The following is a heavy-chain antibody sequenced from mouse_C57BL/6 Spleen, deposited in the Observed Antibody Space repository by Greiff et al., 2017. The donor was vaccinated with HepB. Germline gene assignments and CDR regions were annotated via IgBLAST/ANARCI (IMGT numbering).Heavy chain of an antibody. CDR3: ARHYYGSRGYYFDY. Sequence: EVQGVESGGGLVKPGGSLKLSCAASGFTFSDYGMHWVRQAPEKGLEWVAYISSGSSTIYYADTVKGRFTIYRDNAKTTLFLQMTSLRSEDTAMYYCARHYYGSRGYYFDYWGQGTTLTVSS. V-gene: IGHV5-17*01. J-gene: IGHJ2*01. CDR2: ISSGSSTI. D-gene: IGHD1-1*01. CDR1: GFTFSDYG.